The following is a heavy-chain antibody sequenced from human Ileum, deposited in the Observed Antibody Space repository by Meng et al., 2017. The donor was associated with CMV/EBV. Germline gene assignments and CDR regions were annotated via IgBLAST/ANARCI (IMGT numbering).Heavy chain of an antibody. V-gene: IGHV3-23*01. D-gene: IGHD2-2*01. Sequence: GESLKISCAASGFTFSSYWMSWVRQAPGKGLEWVSAISGSGGSTYYADSVKGRFIISRDIAKNTLYLQMHSLRAEDTAVYYCVRNGYCTSATCYGAFDIWGQGTMVTVSS. CDR1: GFTFSSYW. CDR2: ISGSGGST. J-gene: IGHJ3*02. CDR3: VRNGYCTSATCYGAFDI.